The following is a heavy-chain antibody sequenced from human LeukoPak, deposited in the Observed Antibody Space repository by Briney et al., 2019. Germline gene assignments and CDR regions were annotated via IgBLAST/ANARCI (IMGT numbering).Heavy chain of an antibody. CDR1: GFTFSSYG. Sequence: PGRSLRLSCAASGFTFSSYGMHWVRHAPGKGLEWGAVISYDGSNKYYADSVKGRFTISRDKSNNTLYHQMNRLRAEDTAGYYRAKRRSYGSGTFYFDYWGQGTLVPVSS. CDR2: ISYDGSNK. D-gene: IGHD3-10*01. CDR3: AKRRSYGSGTFYFDY. J-gene: IGHJ4*02. V-gene: IGHV3-30*18.